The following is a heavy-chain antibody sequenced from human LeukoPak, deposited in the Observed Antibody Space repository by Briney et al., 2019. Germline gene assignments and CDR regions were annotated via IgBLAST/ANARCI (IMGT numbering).Heavy chain of an antibody. V-gene: IGHV3-23*01. CDR1: GFTFSSYA. CDR3: ARDIQLST. D-gene: IGHD5-24*01. CDR2: ISSSGGST. Sequence: GGSLRLSCAASGFTFSSYAMSWVRQAPGKGLEWVSVISSSGGSTYYADSVKGRFTISRDNSKDTLFLQMNSLRAEDTAIYYCARDIQLSTWGLGTMVTVSS. J-gene: IGHJ3*01.